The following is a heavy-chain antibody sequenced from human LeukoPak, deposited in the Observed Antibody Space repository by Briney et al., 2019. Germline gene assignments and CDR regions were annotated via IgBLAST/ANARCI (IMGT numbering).Heavy chain of an antibody. J-gene: IGHJ5*02. CDR2: ISAYNGNT. Sequence: GASVKVSCKASGYSFTNYDINWVRQAPGQGLEWMGWISAYNGNTNYAQKLQGRVTMTTDTSTSTAYMELRSLRSDDTAVYYCARWHPGSSLWFDPWGQGTLVTVSS. CDR1: GYSFTNYD. CDR3: ARWHPGSSLWFDP. V-gene: IGHV1-18*01.